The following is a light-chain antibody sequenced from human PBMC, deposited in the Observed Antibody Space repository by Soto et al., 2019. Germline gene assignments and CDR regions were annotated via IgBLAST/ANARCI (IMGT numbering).Light chain of an antibody. CDR3: QTWGTGTWV. CDR2: LNSDGSP. V-gene: IGLV4-69*01. Sequence: QSVLTQSPSASASLGASVKLTCTLSSGHSRYAIAWHQQQPEKGPRYLMKLNSDGSPSKGVGIPDRFSGSSSGAERYLTISSLQSEDEADDYCQTWGTGTWVFGGGTKLTVL. J-gene: IGLJ3*02. CDR1: SGHSRYA.